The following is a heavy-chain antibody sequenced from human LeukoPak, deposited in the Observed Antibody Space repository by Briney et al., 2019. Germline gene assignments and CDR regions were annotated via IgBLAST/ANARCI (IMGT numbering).Heavy chain of an antibody. CDR3: AEGSAPYGSGSYSDY. D-gene: IGHD3-10*01. V-gene: IGHV3-23*01. J-gene: IGHJ4*02. CDR1: GFTFSSYA. Sequence: PGGSLRLSCAASGFTFSSYAMSWVRQAPGKGLEWVSAISGSGGSTYYADSVKGRFTISRDNSKNTLYLQMNSLRAEDTAVYYCAEGSAPYGSGSYSDYWGQGTLVTVSS. CDR2: ISGSGGST.